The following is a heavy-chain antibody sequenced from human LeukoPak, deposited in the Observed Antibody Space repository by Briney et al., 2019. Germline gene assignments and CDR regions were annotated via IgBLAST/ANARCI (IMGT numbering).Heavy chain of an antibody. CDR3: AGGRSLRSAFDI. CDR2: ISANGGTT. V-gene: IGHV3-64*01. Sequence: GGSLRLSCAASGFTFSIYALHWVRQAPGKGLEYVSAISANGGTTYYANSVKGRFTISRDNSKNTLYLQMGSLRAEDMAVYCCAGGRSLRSAFDIWGQGTMVTVSS. D-gene: IGHD2-15*01. J-gene: IGHJ3*02. CDR1: GFTFSIYA.